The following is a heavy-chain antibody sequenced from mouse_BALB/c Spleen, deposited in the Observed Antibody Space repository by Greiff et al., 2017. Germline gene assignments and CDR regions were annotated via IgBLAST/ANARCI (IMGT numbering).Heavy chain of an antibody. CDR2: INPSTGYT. Sequence: VKLQESGAELAKPGASVKMSCKASGYTFTSYWMHWVKQRPGQGLEWIGYINPSTGYTEYNQKFKDKATLTADKSSSTAYMQLSSLTSEDSAVYYCARRELGRRGDYWGQGTTLTVSS. CDR1: GYTFTSYW. CDR3: ARRELGRRGDY. D-gene: IGHD4-1*01. V-gene: IGHV1-7*01. J-gene: IGHJ2*01.